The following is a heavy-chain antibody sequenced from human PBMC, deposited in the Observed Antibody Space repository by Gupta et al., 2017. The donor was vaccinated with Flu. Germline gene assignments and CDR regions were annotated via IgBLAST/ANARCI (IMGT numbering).Heavy chain of an antibody. J-gene: IGHJ4*02. CDR3: AKDSLSSSWGLFDS. CDR2: LSWNSATI. D-gene: IGHD6-13*01. V-gene: IGHV3-9*01. Sequence: RQTPGKGLEWVSSLSWNSATIAYADSVKGRFTVSRDNAKNSLYLQMNSLRAEDTALYFCAKDSLSSSWGLFDSWGQGTLVTVSS.